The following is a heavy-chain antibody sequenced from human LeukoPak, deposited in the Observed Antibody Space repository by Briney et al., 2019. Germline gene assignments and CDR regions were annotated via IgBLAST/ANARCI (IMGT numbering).Heavy chain of an antibody. J-gene: IGHJ4*02. CDR2: IRHDGSET. CDR1: GFPFSSYW. Sequence: GGSLRLSCAASGFPFSSYWTSWVRQAPGKGLEWVANIRHDGSETYYVDSLRGRFTISRDNAKNLVYLQMGSLRAEDTAIYYCARDETYDYESNGYLDFWGQGTVVTVSS. V-gene: IGHV3-7*01. CDR3: ARDETYDYESNGYLDF. D-gene: IGHD3-22*01.